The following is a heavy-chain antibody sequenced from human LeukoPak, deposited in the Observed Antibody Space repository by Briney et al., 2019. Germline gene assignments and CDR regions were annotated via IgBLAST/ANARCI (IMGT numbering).Heavy chain of an antibody. CDR3: ARDANSYGLPFFDY. Sequence: GGSLRLSCAASGFTFSSYAMHWVRQAPGKGLEWVAVISYDGSNKYYADSVKGRFTISRDNSKNTLYLQMNSLRAEDTAVYYCARDANSYGLPFFDYWGQGTLVTVSS. J-gene: IGHJ4*02. D-gene: IGHD5-18*01. V-gene: IGHV3-30*04. CDR2: ISYDGSNK. CDR1: GFTFSSYA.